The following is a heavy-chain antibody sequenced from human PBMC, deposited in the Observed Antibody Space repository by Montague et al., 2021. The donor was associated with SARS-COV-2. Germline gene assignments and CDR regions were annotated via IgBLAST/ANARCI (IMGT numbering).Heavy chain of an antibody. J-gene: IGHJ4*02. CDR2: INHSGTT. V-gene: IGHV4-34*01. D-gene: IGHD3-10*01. Sequence: SETLSLTCGVYDGSFINYYWSWIRQPPERGLEWIGEINHSGTTNXXPSLKSRVTISVDASKNQFSLRVTSVTGADRAVYYCARGRKSRVSVVRGVLNSPYCEFWGQGTPIVVST. CDR3: ARGRKSRVSVVRGVLNSPYCEF. CDR1: DGSFINYY.